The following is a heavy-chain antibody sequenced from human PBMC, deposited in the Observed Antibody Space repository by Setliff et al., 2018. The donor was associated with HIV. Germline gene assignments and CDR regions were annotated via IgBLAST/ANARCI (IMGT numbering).Heavy chain of an antibody. J-gene: IGHJ4*02. V-gene: IGHV3-53*01. D-gene: IGHD1-26*01. CDR2: MYKGGKT. CDR3: ATDCAVVGGTGSLDS. CDR1: GFSVTDTY. Sequence: HPGGSLRLSCEASGFSVTDTYMGWVRQAPGKGLEWVTLMYKGGKTYYRESVKGRFTVSRDNSNNAVYLQMNSLRVEDTAVYYCATDCAVVGGTGSLDSWGQGTLVTVSS.